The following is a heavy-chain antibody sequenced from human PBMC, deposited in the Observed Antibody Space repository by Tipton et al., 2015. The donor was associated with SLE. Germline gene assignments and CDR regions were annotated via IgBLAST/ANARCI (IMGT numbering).Heavy chain of an antibody. J-gene: IGHJ6*02. D-gene: IGHD4-11*01. V-gene: IGHV1-69*05. Sequence: QLVQSGAEVKMPGSSVKVSCKASGDTFSNTAISWVRQAPGQGLEWLGVVIPIFGIATYAQRFQGRVTITTDVSTSTAYMELNSLTSEDTAVYYCARDHSNPVWYYYGMDVWGQGTTVTVSS. CDR3: ARDHSNPVWYYYGMDV. CDR2: VIPIFGIA. CDR1: GDTFSNTA.